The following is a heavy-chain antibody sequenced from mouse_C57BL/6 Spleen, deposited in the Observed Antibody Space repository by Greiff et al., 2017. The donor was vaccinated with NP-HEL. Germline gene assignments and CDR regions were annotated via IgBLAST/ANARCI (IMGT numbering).Heavy chain of an antibody. J-gene: IGHJ2*01. Sequence: VQLQQSGAELVKPGASVKLSCTASGFNITDYYMHWVKQRTEQGLEWIGRIDPEDGETKYNPKFKGKATLTADTSSNTAYLQLSSRTSADTAVYYCAREDYVSSYYFDYWGQGTTLTVSS. D-gene: IGHD1-1*01. CDR1: GFNITDYY. CDR2: IDPEDGET. CDR3: AREDYVSSYYFDY. V-gene: IGHV14-2*01.